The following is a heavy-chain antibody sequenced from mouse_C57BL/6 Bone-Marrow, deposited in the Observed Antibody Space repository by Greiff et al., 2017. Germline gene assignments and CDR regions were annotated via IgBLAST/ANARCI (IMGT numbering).Heavy chain of an antibody. Sequence: VQLQQSGPELVKPGASVKLSCKASGYAFSSSWMNWVKQGPGKGLEWIGRIYPGDGDTNYNGKFKGKATLTADKSSSTAYMQLSSLTSEDSAVYFCARYYDGCYFDVWGTGTAVTVTA. J-gene: IGHJ1*03. V-gene: IGHV1-82*01. CDR1: GYAFSSSW. CDR3: ARYYDGCYFDV. CDR2: IYPGDGDT. D-gene: IGHD2-3*01.